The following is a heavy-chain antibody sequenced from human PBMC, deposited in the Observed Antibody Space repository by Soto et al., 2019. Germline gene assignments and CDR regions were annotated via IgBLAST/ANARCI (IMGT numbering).Heavy chain of an antibody. CDR3: ARPVSGGSHLFDS. CDR1: GYTFITYA. CDR2: INAGDGNT. D-gene: IGHD1-26*01. V-gene: IGHV1-3*01. Sequence: ASVKVSCKASGYTFITYAMHWLRQAPGQRLEWMGWINAGDGNTKYSQKFQGRVTITRDTSASTAYMELSSLRSEDTAVYYCARPVSGGSHLFDSWGQGTQVTVSS. J-gene: IGHJ4*02.